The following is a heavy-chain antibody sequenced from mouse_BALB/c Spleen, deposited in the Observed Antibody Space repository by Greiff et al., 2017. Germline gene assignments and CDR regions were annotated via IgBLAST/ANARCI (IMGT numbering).Heavy chain of an antibody. D-gene: IGHD4-1*01. CDR1: GFTFSSFG. CDR2: ISSGSSTI. CDR3: ARDGNWDYWYFDV. V-gene: IGHV5-17*02. Sequence: EVMLVESGGGLVQPGGSRKLSCAASGFTFSSFGMHWVRQAPEKGLEWVAYISSGSSTIYYADTVKGRFTISRDNPKNTLFLQMTSLRSEDTAMYYCARDGNWDYWYFDVWGAGTTVTVSS. J-gene: IGHJ1*01.